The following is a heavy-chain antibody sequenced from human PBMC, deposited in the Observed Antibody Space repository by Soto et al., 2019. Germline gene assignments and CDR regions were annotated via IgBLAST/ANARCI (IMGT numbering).Heavy chain of an antibody. D-gene: IGHD5-18*01. V-gene: IGHV3-53*01. CDR1: GFTVSDNY. CDR3: ARSDPGYAYGLNV. J-gene: IGHJ6*02. Sequence: GGSLRLSCAASGFTVSDNYITWVRQAPGRGLEWVSLLYSGGRIYYADSVKGRFTISRDTSKKTLYLQMNSLRTEDTAVYYCARSDPGYAYGLNVWGQGTTVTVSS. CDR2: LYSGGRI.